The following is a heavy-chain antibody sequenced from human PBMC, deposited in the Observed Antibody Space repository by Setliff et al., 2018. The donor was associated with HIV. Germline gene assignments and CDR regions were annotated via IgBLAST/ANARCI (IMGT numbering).Heavy chain of an antibody. J-gene: IGHJ4*02. CDR1: GGSLSGYY. D-gene: IGHD1-26*01. CDR2: INHSGGT. Sequence: SETMSLTCAVYGGSLSGYYWTWIRQPPGKGLEWSGEINHSGGTNYNPSLKSLVTISADTSKNHFSLKLHSVTAADTAVYYCASGEDSGTYGEPYDSWGQGALVTVSS. CDR3: ASGEDSGTYGEPYDS. V-gene: IGHV4-34*01.